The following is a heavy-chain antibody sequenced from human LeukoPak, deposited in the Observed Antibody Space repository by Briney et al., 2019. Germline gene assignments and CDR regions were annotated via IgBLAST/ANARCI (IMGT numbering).Heavy chain of an antibody. CDR1: GFTFSSYS. D-gene: IGHD4-17*01. J-gene: IGHJ6*02. V-gene: IGHV3-21*01. CDR3: ARDGAAVTSYYYYGMDV. Sequence: PGGSLRLSCAASGFTFSSYSMNWVRQAPGKGLEWVSSISSSSSYIYYADSVKGRFTISRDNAKNSLYLQMNSLRAEDTAVYYCARDGAAVTSYYYYGMDVWGQGTTVTVSS. CDR2: ISSSSSYI.